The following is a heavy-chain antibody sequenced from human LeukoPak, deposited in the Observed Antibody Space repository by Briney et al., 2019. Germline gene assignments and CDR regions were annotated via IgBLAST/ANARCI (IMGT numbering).Heavy chain of an antibody. V-gene: IGHV1-18*01. CDR3: ARVIVVVPAAYYFDY. Sequence: ASVKVSCKASGYTFTSYGISWVRQAPGRGLGWMGWISAYNGNTNYAQKLQGRVTMTTDTSTSTAYMELRSLRSDDTAVYYCARVIVVVPAAYYFDYWGQGTLVTVSS. CDR1: GYTFTSYG. CDR2: ISAYNGNT. J-gene: IGHJ4*02. D-gene: IGHD2-2*01.